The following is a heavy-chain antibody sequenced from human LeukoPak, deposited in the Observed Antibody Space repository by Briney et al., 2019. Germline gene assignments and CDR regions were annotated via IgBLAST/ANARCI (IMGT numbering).Heavy chain of an antibody. V-gene: IGHV4-4*09. J-gene: IGHJ4*02. CDR2: IYTSGST. D-gene: IGHD1-7*01. CDR3: ARGVEITGTKLDY. Sequence: SETLSLTCTVSGGSISSYYWSWIRQPPGKGLEWIGYIYTSGSTNYNPSLKSRVTISVDTSKNQFSLKLISVTAADTAVYYCARGVEITGTKLDYWGQGTLVTVSS. CDR1: GGSISSYY.